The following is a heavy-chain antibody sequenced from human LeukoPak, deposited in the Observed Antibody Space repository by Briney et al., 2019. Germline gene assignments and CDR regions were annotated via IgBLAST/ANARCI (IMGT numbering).Heavy chain of an antibody. J-gene: IGHJ3*02. Sequence: GGSLRLSCAASGFTFSSYTMHWVRQAPGKGLEWVAVISNDGSNKYYADSVKGRFTISRDNSKNTLPLQMNSLRAEDTALYYCARTYSTGWSYAFDIWGQGTMVTVSS. V-gene: IGHV3-30-3*01. CDR3: ARTYSTGWSYAFDI. CDR2: ISNDGSNK. D-gene: IGHD6-19*01. CDR1: GFTFSSYT.